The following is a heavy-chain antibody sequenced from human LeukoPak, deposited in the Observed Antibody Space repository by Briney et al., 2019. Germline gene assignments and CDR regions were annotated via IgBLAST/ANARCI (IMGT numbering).Heavy chain of an antibody. CDR1: GGSFSGYY. D-gene: IGHD3-3*01. CDR2: INHSGST. CDR3: ARGDLKSGSN. V-gene: IGHV4-34*01. J-gene: IGHJ4*02. Sequence: SETLSLTCAVYGGSFSGYYWSWIRQPPGKGLEWIGEINHSGSTNYNPSLKSRVTISVDTSKNQFSLRLSSVTAADTAVYYCARGDLKSGSNWGQGTLVTVSS.